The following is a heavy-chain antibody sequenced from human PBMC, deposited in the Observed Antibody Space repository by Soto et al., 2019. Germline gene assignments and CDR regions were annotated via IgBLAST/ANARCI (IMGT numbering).Heavy chain of an antibody. J-gene: IGHJ5*02. Sequence: SETLSLTCAVSGGSISSGGYSWSWIRQPPGKGLEWIGYIYHGSTYYNPSLKSRVTISVDRSKNQFSLKLSSVTAADTAVYYCVRLPWADYGGIFDPWGQGTLVTVSS. D-gene: IGHD4-17*01. CDR1: GGSISSGGYS. CDR2: IYHGST. V-gene: IGHV4-30-2*01. CDR3: VRLPWADYGGIFDP.